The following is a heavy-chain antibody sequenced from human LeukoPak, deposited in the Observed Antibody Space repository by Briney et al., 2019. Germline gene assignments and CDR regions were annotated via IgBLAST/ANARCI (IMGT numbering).Heavy chain of an antibody. V-gene: IGHV3-21*01. Sequence: PGGSLRLSCAASGFTFSNYNMNWVRQAPGKGLEWVSSISNSNIYRYFADSVKGRFTISRDNSKNTLYLQMNSLRAEDTAVYYCATLGRDVEMATTYIFEYWGQGTLVTVSS. CDR2: ISNSNIYR. J-gene: IGHJ4*02. CDR1: GFTFSNYN. CDR3: ATLGRDVEMATTYIFEY. D-gene: IGHD5-24*01.